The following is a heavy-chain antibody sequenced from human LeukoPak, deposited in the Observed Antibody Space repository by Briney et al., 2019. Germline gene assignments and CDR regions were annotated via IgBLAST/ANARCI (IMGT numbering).Heavy chain of an antibody. D-gene: IGHD3-22*01. V-gene: IGHV3-48*02. J-gene: IGHJ4*02. CDR3: ARASRSGYDY. CDR1: GFTFSSFG. Sequence: GGSLRLSCAASGFTFSSFGMNWVRQAPGKGLEWVSYIGSGSSAIYYADSVKGRFTISRDNAKNSLFLQMNSLRDGDAAVYYCARASRSGYDYWGQGTLVTVSS. CDR2: IGSGSSAI.